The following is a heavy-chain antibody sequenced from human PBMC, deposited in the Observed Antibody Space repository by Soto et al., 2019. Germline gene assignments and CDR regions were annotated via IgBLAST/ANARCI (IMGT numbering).Heavy chain of an antibody. J-gene: IGHJ6*03. Sequence: ETLSLTCAVYGGSFSGYYWSWIRQPPGKGLEWIGEINHSGSTNYNPSLKSRVTISVDTSKNQFSLKLSSVTAADTAVYYCARRGLATNYYYYYYMDVWGKGTTVTVSS. CDR1: GGSFSGYY. CDR2: INHSGST. D-gene: IGHD3-10*01. CDR3: ARRGLATNYYYYYYMDV. V-gene: IGHV4-34*01.